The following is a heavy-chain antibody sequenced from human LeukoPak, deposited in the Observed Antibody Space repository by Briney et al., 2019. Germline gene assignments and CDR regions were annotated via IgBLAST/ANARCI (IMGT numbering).Heavy chain of an antibody. Sequence: PGGSLRLSCAASGFSFSDAWMSWVRRAPGKGLEWVSGISGSGGGTYFADSVKGRFTISRDNSKNTLSLQLNSLRAEDTATYFCAKAFSPRRGPVDGFDLWGQGTMVTVSS. CDR3: AKAFSPRRGPVDGFDL. CDR1: GFSFSDAW. J-gene: IGHJ3*01. V-gene: IGHV3-23*01. CDR2: ISGSGGGT.